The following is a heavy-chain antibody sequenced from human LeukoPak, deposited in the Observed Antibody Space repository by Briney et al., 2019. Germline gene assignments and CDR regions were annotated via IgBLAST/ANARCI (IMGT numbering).Heavy chain of an antibody. J-gene: IGHJ3*02. Sequence: QTGGSLRLSCAASGFTFSSYAMHWVRQAPGKGLEWVAVISYDGSNKYYADSVKGRFTISRDNSKNTLYLQMNSLRAEDTAVYYCAREMTWGHDYGDPLDAFDIWGQGTMVTVSS. CDR3: AREMTWGHDYGDPLDAFDI. V-gene: IGHV3-30*01. CDR1: GFTFSSYA. CDR2: ISYDGSNK. D-gene: IGHD4-17*01.